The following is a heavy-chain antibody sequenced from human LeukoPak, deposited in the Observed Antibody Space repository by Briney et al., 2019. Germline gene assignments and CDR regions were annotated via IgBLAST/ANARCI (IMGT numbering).Heavy chain of an antibody. J-gene: IGHJ4*02. CDR2: IRYDGSNK. D-gene: IGHD3-10*01. V-gene: IGHV3-30*02. Sequence: GGSLRLSCAASGFTFSSYGMHWVRQAPGKGLEWVAFIRYDGSNKYYADSVKGRFTTSRDNSKNTLYLQMNSLRAEDTAVYYCAKPPQGTLLWFGELKYYFDYWGQGTLVTVSS. CDR1: GFTFSSYG. CDR3: AKPPQGTLLWFGELKYYFDY.